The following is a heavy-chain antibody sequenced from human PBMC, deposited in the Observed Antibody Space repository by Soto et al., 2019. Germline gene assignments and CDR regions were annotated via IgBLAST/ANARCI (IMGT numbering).Heavy chain of an antibody. J-gene: IGHJ4*02. CDR2: ISAYNRNR. Sequence: QVQLVQSGAEVKKPGASVKVSCKASGYTFTSYGISWVRQAPGQGLEWMGWISAYNRNRNYAQKLQGRVPMTTDTSTSTAYMELRSLRSDDTAVYYCSTYILTTTPDYWGQGTLVTVSS. CDR1: GYTFTSYG. D-gene: IGHD5-12*01. V-gene: IGHV1-18*01. CDR3: STYILTTTPDY.